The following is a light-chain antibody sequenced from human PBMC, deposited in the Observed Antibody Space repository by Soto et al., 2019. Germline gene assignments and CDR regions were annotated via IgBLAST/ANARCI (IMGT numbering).Light chain of an antibody. CDR1: QSVLYSSNNKNY. Sequence: DIVMTQSPDSLAVSLGERATINCKSSQSVLYSSNNKNYLAWYQQKPAQPPKLLIYWASTRESGVPDRFSGSGSGTDFTLTISSLQAEDVAVYYCQQCYSTPPTFGQGTRLEIK. J-gene: IGKJ5*01. CDR3: QQCYSTPPT. CDR2: WAS. V-gene: IGKV4-1*01.